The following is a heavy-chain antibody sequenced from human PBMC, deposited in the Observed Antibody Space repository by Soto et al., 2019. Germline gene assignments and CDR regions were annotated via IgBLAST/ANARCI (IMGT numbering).Heavy chain of an antibody. CDR3: ARGPDGNPFDY. CDR2: INHSGST. V-gene: IGHV4-34*01. J-gene: IGHJ4*02. CDR1: GGSFSGYY. Sequence: PSETLSLTCAVYGGSFSGYYGSWIRQPPGKGLEWIGEINHSGSTNYNPSLKSRVTISVDTSKNQFSLKLSSVTAADTAVYYCARGPDGNPFDYWGQGTLVTVSS.